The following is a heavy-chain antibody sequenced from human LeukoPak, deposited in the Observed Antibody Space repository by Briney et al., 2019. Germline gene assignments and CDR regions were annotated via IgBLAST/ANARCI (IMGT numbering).Heavy chain of an antibody. Sequence: GGSLRLSCAASGFTFSSYDMHWVRQATGKGLEWVSAISAAGDTYYLDSVKVRFTISRENAKNSLYLQMNSLRAGDTAVYYCVALGDRIYWGQGTLVTVSS. CDR3: VALGDRIY. CDR1: GFTFSSYD. V-gene: IGHV3-13*01. J-gene: IGHJ4*02. CDR2: ISAAGDT. D-gene: IGHD2-21*02.